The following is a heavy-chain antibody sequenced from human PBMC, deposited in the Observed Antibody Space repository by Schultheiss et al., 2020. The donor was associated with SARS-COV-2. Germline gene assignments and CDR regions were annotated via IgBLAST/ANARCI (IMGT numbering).Heavy chain of an antibody. V-gene: IGHV4-39*07. J-gene: IGHJ2*01. CDR1: GGSISSSSYY. CDR3: ASPSGSGSYYSFAL. Sequence: GSLRLSCTVSGGSISSSSYYWAWIRQPPGKGLEWIGSIYYSGSTYYNSSLKSRVTISVDKSKNQFSLKLSSVTAADTAVYYCASPSGSGSYYSFALWGRGTLVTVSS. D-gene: IGHD1-26*01. CDR2: IYYSGST.